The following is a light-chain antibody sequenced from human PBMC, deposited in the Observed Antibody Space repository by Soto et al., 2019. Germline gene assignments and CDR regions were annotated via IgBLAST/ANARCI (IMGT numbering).Light chain of an antibody. J-gene: IGKJ3*01. CDR2: GAS. CDR1: QSVTNNF. V-gene: IGKV3-20*01. Sequence: IVLTQSPGTLSLSPGERATLSCGASQSVTNNFLAWYQHKPGQAPRLLIYGASSRATGVPDRFSGSESGTDFTLTISRLEPGDFAVYYCQQYGTPLFTFGPGTKVDIK. CDR3: QQYGTPLFT.